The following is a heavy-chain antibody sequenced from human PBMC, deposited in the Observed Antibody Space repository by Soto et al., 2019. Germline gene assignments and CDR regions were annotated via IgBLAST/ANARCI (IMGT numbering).Heavy chain of an antibody. V-gene: IGHV3-30-3*01. J-gene: IGHJ4*02. D-gene: IGHD6-6*01. CDR3: ARDFLEYSSSGADY. Sequence: GGSLRLSCAASGFTFSSYAMHWVRQAPGKGLEWVAVISYDGSNKYYADSVKGRFTISRDNSKNTLYLQMNSLRAEDTAVYYCARDFLEYSSSGADYWGQGTLVTVSS. CDR1: GFTFSSYA. CDR2: ISYDGSNK.